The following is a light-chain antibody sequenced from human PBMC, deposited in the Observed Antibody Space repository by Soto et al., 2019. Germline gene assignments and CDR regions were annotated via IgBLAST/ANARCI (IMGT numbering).Light chain of an antibody. V-gene: IGKV1-39*01. CDR1: QSISNH. Sequence: DIQMTQSPSSLSASVEDRVIITCRASQSISNHLNWYQQKPGKAPKLLIFAASSLQSGVPSRFSGSRSGPDFTLTISCLQSEDFAVYYCQQYNNWPPWTFGQGTKVDIK. CDR3: QQYNNWPPWT. J-gene: IGKJ1*01. CDR2: AAS.